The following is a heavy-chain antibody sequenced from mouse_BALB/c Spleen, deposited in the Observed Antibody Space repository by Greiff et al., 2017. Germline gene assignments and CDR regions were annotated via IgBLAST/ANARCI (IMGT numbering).Heavy chain of an antibody. CDR2: ISSGSSTI. D-gene: IGHD1-1*01. CDR1: GFTFSSFG. CDR3: TKVPVTTHAMDY. J-gene: IGHJ4*01. Sequence: DVQLVESGGGLVQPGGSRKLSCAASGFTFSSFGMHWVRQAPEKGLEWVAYISSGSSTIYYADTVKGRFTISRDNPKNTLFLQMTSLRSEDTAMYCCTKVPVTTHAMDYWGQGTSVTVSS. V-gene: IGHV5-17*02.